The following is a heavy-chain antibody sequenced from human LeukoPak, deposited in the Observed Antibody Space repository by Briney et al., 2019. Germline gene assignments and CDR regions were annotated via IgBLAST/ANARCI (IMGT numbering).Heavy chain of an antibody. J-gene: IGHJ4*02. CDR1: GFTFSSYA. D-gene: IGHD4-11*01. CDR3: ARDPSRLRGYSNFDY. V-gene: IGHV3-30*04. CDR2: ISYDGSNK. Sequence: GGSLRLSCAASGFTFSSYAMHWVRQAPGKGREWVAVISYDGSNKYYADSVKGRFTISRDNSKNTLYLQMNSLRAEDTAVYYCARDPSRLRGYSNFDYWGQGTLVTVSS.